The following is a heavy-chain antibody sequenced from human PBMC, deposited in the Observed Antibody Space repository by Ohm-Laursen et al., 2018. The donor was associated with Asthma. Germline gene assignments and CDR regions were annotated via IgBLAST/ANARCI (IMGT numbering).Heavy chain of an antibody. J-gene: IGHJ4*02. V-gene: IGHV3-23*01. Sequence: SLRLSCAASGFTFSNAWMSWVRQAPGKGLEWVSAISGSGGSTYYADSVKGRFTISRDNSKNTLYLQMNSLRAEDTAVYYCAKDISEVSDYWGQGTLVTVSS. D-gene: IGHD1-14*01. CDR2: ISGSGGST. CDR3: AKDISEVSDY. CDR1: GFTFSNAW.